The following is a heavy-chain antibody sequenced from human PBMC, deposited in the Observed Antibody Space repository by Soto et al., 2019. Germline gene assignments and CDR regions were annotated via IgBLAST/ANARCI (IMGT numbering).Heavy chain of an antibody. Sequence: QVQLVQSGAEVKKPGASVKVSCKASGYSFSNYVITWVRQAPGQGPEWMGWISPYNGNTNYAQKLQGRVTMTTDTSTTTTYLALTSLTSDDRAVYYSARESQQWYQGNYCDSWGQGTLVTVSS. J-gene: IGHJ4*02. V-gene: IGHV1-18*01. CDR1: GYSFSNYV. CDR2: ISPYNGNT. CDR3: ARESQQWYQGNYCDS. D-gene: IGHD6-19*01.